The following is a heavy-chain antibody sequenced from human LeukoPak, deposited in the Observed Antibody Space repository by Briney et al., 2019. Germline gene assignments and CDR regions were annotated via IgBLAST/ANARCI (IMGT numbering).Heavy chain of an antibody. Sequence: ASVKVSCKASGYTFTGYYMHWVRQAPGQGREWMGWINPNSGGTNYAQKFQGRVTMTRDTSISTAYMELSRLRSDDTAVYYCARSIAVGGLTDYWGQGTLVTVSS. CDR3: ARSIAVGGLTDY. D-gene: IGHD6-19*01. CDR2: INPNSGGT. V-gene: IGHV1-2*02. CDR1: GYTFTGYY. J-gene: IGHJ4*02.